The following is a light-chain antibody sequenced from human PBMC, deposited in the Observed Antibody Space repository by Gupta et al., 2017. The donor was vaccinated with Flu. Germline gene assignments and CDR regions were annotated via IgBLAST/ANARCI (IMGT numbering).Light chain of an antibody. V-gene: IGLV1-51*02. J-gene: IGLJ3*02. Sequence: QSVLTQPPSVSAAPGQKVTISCSGSSSNIGTKDVSWYQQVPGAAPTLLIDQNNKRPSGVPDRFSGSKAGSSDTRDIPVLKTGDEAEDVCGVCDNRLNDWMFGGGSHLTVL. CDR1: SSNIGTKD. CDR2: QNN. CDR3: GVCDNRLNDWM.